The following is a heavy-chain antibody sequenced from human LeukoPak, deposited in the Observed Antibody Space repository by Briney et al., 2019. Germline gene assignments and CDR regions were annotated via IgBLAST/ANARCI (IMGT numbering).Heavy chain of an antibody. J-gene: IGHJ4*02. V-gene: IGHV3-30*18. CDR3: AKDREEYSSSSAWDY. CDR1: GFTFSSYG. CDR2: ISYDGSNK. D-gene: IGHD6-6*01. Sequence: GGSLRLSCAASGFTFSSYGMHWVRQAPGKGLEWVAVISYDGSNKYYADPVKGRFTISRDNSKNTLYLQMNSLRAEDTSVYYCAKDREEYSSSSAWDYWGQGTLVTVSS.